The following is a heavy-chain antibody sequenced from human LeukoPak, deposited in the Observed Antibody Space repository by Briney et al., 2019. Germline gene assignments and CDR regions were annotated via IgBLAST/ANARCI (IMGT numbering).Heavy chain of an antibody. CDR2: MNPNSGNT. J-gene: IGHJ4*02. V-gene: IGHV1-8*01. D-gene: IGHD5-18*01. Sequence: ASVKVSCKASGYTFTSYDINWVRQATGQGLEWMGWMNPNSGNTGYAQKFQGRVTMTRNTSISTAYMELSGLRSEDTAVYYCARGSYGEWIRIARSITFDYWGQGTLVTVSS. CDR3: ARGSYGEWIRIARSITFDY. CDR1: GYTFTSYD.